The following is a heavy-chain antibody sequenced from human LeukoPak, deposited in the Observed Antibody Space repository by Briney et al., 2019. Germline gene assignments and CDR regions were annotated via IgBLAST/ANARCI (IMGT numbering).Heavy chain of an antibody. D-gene: IGHD6-13*01. CDR3: ARDTTGLGTYYYYYGMDV. CDR1: GYTFTSYG. Sequence: ASVKVSCKASGYTFTSYGISWVRQAPGQGLEWMGWISAYNGNTNYAQKLQGSVTMTTATSTSTAYMELRSLRSDDTAVYYCARDTTGLGTYYYYYGMDVWGQGTTVTVSS. CDR2: ISAYNGNT. J-gene: IGHJ6*02. V-gene: IGHV1-18*01.